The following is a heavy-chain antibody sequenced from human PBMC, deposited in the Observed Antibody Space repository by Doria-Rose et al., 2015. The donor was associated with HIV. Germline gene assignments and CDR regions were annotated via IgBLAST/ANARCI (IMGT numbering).Heavy chain of an antibody. Sequence: QITLKESGPVLVKPTETPTLTCTVSGVSLSSPGMGVSWIRQPPGKALEWLANIFSDDERSCRTSLKSRLTISRDTSKSQVVLTMTDMDPVDTATYYCARIKSSRWYHKYYFDFWGQGTLVIVSA. CDR1: GVSLSSPGMG. V-gene: IGHV2-26*01. D-gene: IGHD6-13*01. CDR2: IFSDDER. J-gene: IGHJ4*02. CDR3: ARIKSSRWYHKYYFDF.